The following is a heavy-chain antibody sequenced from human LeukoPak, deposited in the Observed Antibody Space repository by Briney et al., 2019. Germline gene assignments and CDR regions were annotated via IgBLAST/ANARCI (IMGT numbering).Heavy chain of an antibody. Sequence: PGGSLRLSCAASGFTFSSDTMNWVRQAPGKGLEWVSSITSGSGRIYYGDSVKGRFTISRDNAKNSLYLQMNSLRAEDAAVYYCARGTTYYDILAGYVGAFDIWGQGTMISVSS. V-gene: IGHV3-48*04. CDR3: ARGTTYYDILAGYVGAFDI. J-gene: IGHJ3*02. D-gene: IGHD3-9*01. CDR2: ITSGSGRI. CDR1: GFTFSSDT.